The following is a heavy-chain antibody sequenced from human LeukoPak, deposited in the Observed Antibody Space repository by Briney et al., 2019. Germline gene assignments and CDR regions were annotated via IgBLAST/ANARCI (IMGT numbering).Heavy chain of an antibody. CDR1: GFIFSDYY. Sequence: PGGSLRLSCAASGFIFSDYYMSWIRQAAGKGLEWLSYISSSSIYTSYADSVKGRLTISRDNAKNSLYLQLNSLRAEDTAVYYCARGSPPDYWGQGTLVTVSS. J-gene: IGHJ4*02. CDR2: ISSSSIYT. CDR3: ARGSPPDY. D-gene: IGHD2-15*01. V-gene: IGHV3-11*05.